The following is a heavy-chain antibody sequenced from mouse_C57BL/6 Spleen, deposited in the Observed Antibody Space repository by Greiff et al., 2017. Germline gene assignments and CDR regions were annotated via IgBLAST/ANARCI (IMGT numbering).Heavy chain of an antibody. CDR2: IDPEDGET. Sequence: EVQGVESGAELVKPGASVKLSCTASGFNIKDYYMHWVKQRTEQGLEWIGRIDPEDGETKYAPKFQGKATITADTSSNTAYLQLSSLTSEDTAVYYCASLANWDPFAYWGQGTLVTVSA. CDR3: ASLANWDPFAY. CDR1: GFNIKDYY. D-gene: IGHD4-1*01. V-gene: IGHV14-2*01. J-gene: IGHJ3*01.